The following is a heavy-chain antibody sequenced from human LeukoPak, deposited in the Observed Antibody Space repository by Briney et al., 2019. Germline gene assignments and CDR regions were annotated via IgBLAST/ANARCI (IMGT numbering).Heavy chain of an antibody. D-gene: IGHD6-13*01. CDR1: GGSISSCGYY. CDR2: IYYSAST. V-gene: IGHV4-31*03. CDR3: ARVMSSWYYFDY. Sequence: SETLSLTCTVSGGSISSCGYYWSWIRQHPGKGLEWIGYIYYSASTYYNPSLKSRVTISVDTSKNQFSLKLSSVTAADTAVYYCARVMSSWYYFDYWGQGTLVTVSS. J-gene: IGHJ4*02.